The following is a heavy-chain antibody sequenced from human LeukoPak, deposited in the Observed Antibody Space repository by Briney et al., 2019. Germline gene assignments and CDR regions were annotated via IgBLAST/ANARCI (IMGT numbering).Heavy chain of an antibody. CDR3: ARGPDIVVVVAAFDY. D-gene: IGHD2-15*01. J-gene: IGHJ4*02. CDR2: ISYDGSNK. Sequence: PGGSLRLSCAASGFTFSSYAMHWVRQAPGKGLEWVAVISYDGSNKYYADSVKGRFTISRDNSKNTPYLQMNSLRAEDTAVYYCARGPDIVVVVAAFDYWGQGTLVTVSS. V-gene: IGHV3-30-3*01. CDR1: GFTFSSYA.